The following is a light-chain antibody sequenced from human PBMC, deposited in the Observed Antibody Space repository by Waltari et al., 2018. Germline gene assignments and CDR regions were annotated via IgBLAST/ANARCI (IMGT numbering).Light chain of an antibody. CDR2: GKD. J-gene: IGLJ2*01. Sequence: SSEMTHHPIVSVALGQTVRITCQGVSLPSYYANWYHQKPGQAPLLVMYGKDTRPSAIPDRFSGSSSGNTASLTSTGVQAEDEADYYCNSRVYSSNHIIFGGGPKLT. V-gene: IGLV3-19*01. CDR1: SLPSYY. CDR3: NSRVYSSNHII.